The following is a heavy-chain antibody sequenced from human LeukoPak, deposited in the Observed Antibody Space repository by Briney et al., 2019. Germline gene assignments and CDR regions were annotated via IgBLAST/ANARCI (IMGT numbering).Heavy chain of an antibody. CDR3: ARYVWGSYPTFEDY. CDR1: GGSFSGYY. J-gene: IGHJ4*02. D-gene: IGHD3-16*02. V-gene: IGHV4-59*01. Sequence: SETLSLTCTVYGGSFSGYYLNWIRQPPGKGLEWIAYIYYSGSTHHNPSLKSRVTISVDKSKTQFSLKLSSVTAADTAVYYCARYVWGSYPTFEDYWGQGTLVTVSS. CDR2: IYYSGST.